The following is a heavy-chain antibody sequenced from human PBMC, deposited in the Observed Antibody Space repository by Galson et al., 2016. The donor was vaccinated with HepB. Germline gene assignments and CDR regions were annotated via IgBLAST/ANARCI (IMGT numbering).Heavy chain of an antibody. Sequence: SLRLSCAGSGYSFSTYAMSWVRQAPGKGLEWVSGIRGSGGGIDYADSVKGRFTISRDNSKNTLYLQMNTLRAEDTAVYYCARGVYGDHGWFDYWGQGTLVTVSS. J-gene: IGHJ4*02. V-gene: IGHV3-23*01. CDR2: IRGSGGGI. CDR3: ARGVYGDHGWFDY. CDR1: GYSFSTYA. D-gene: IGHD4-17*01.